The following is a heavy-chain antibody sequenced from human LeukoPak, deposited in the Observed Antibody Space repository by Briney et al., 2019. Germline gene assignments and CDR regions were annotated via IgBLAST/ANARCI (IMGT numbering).Heavy chain of an antibody. D-gene: IGHD3-22*01. Sequence: GRSLRLSCAASGFTFSSYGMHWVRQAPGKGLEWVAVISYDGSNKYYADSVKGRFTISRDNSKNTLYLQMNSLRAEDTAVYYCAKDRGPFYYYDGSGYSYWGQGTLVTVSS. CDR1: GFTFSSYG. V-gene: IGHV3-30*18. J-gene: IGHJ4*02. CDR2: ISYDGSNK. CDR3: AKDRGPFYYYDGSGYSY.